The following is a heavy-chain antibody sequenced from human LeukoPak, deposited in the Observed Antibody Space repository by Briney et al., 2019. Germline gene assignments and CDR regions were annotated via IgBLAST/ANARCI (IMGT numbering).Heavy chain of an antibody. CDR2: ISGSGGST. V-gene: IGHV3-23*01. J-gene: IGHJ6*02. D-gene: IGHD2-2*01. CDR1: GFTFSIFG. CDR3: AKQLTETARNYYYGMDV. Sequence: PGGSLRLSCAASGFTFSIFGMNWVRQAPGKGLEWVSAISGSGGSTYYADSVKGRFTISRDNSKNTLYLQMNSLRAEDTAVHYCAKQLTETARNYYYGMDVWGQGTTVTVSS.